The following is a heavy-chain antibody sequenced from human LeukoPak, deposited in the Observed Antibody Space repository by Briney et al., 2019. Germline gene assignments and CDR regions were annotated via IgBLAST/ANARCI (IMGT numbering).Heavy chain of an antibody. J-gene: IGHJ4*02. Sequence: GASVKVSCKASGYTFTSYGITWVRQAPGQGLEWMGWISASSGNTNYGQRLQGRVTMTTDTSTSTAYLELRSLRSDDTAVYYCARGGGGWSGDYWGQGTLVTVSS. CDR1: GYTFTSYG. D-gene: IGHD2-15*01. CDR3: ARGGGGWSGDY. V-gene: IGHV1-18*01. CDR2: ISASSGNT.